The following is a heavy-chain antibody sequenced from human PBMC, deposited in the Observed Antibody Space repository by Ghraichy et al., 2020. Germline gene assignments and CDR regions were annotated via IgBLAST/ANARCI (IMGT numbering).Heavy chain of an antibody. CDR2: ISGSGGST. J-gene: IGHJ6*02. Sequence: GSLRLSCAASGFTFSSYAMSWVRQAPGKGLEWVSAISGSGGSTYYADSVKGRFTISRDNSKNTLYLQMNSLRAEDTAVYYCANYCSSTSCYLDYYYYYGMDVWGQGTTVTVSS. CDR3: ANYCSSTSCYLDYYYYYGMDV. V-gene: IGHV3-23*01. D-gene: IGHD2-2*01. CDR1: GFTFSSYA.